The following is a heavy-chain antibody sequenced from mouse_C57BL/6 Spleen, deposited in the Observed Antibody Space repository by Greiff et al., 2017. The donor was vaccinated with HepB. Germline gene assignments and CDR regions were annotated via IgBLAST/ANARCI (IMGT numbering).Heavy chain of an antibody. Sequence: QVQLQQSGPELVKPGASVKISCKASGYAFSSSWMNWVKQRPGKGLERIGRIYPGDGDTNYNGKFKGKATLTADKSSSTAYMQLSSLTSEDSAVYFCAREDYGNFYAMDYWGQGTSVTVSS. CDR1: GYAFSSSW. J-gene: IGHJ4*01. CDR2: IYPGDGDT. V-gene: IGHV1-82*01. D-gene: IGHD2-1*01. CDR3: AREDYGNFYAMDY.